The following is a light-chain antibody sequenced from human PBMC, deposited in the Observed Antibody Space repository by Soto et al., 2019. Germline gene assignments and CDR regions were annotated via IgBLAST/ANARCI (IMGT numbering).Light chain of an antibody. V-gene: IGLV2-14*01. CDR1: SSDVGGYNY. J-gene: IGLJ1*01. CDR2: DVS. CDR3: SSYTSSSTYYV. Sequence: QLVLTQPASVSGSPGQSITISCTGTSSDVGGYNYVSWYQQHPAKAPKLMIYDVSNRPSGVSNRFSGSKSGNTASLTISGLQAEDEADYYCSSYTSSSTYYVFGTGTKLTVL.